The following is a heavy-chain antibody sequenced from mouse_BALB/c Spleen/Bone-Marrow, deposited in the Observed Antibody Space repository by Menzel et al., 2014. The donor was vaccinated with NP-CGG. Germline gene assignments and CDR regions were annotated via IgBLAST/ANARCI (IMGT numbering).Heavy chain of an antibody. Sequence: QVQLQQPGPELVKPGASVKISCEASGYTFTDYYINWVKQKPGQGLEWIGWIYPRNNNTKYNERFKDKATLTVDTPSSTAYMQLSSLTSEDTAVYFCARGITTATFAYWGQGTLVTVSA. CDR1: GYTFTDYY. J-gene: IGHJ3*01. CDR3: ARGITTATFAY. V-gene: IGHV1-84*02. D-gene: IGHD1-2*01. CDR2: IYPRNNNT.